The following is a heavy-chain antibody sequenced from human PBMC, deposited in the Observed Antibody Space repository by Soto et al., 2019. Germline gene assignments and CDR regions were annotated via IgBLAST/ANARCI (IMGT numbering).Heavy chain of an antibody. CDR1: GGTFSSYT. Sequence: GASVKVSCKASGGTFSSYTISWVRQAPGRGLEWMGRIIPILGIANYAQKFQGRVTITADKSTSTAYMELSSLRSEDTAVYYCARSKAAPRYYYYYMDVWGKGTTVTVSS. CDR2: IIPILGIA. J-gene: IGHJ6*03. V-gene: IGHV1-69*02. CDR3: ARSKAAPRYYYYYMDV. D-gene: IGHD6-13*01.